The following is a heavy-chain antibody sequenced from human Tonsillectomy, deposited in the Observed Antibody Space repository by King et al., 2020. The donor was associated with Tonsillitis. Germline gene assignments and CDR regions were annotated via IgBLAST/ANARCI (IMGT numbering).Heavy chain of an antibody. CDR3: ARDQVGSWFDAFDI. Sequence: VQLVESGGCLVQPGGSLRLSCAASGFTFSSYWMSWVRQAPGKGLEWVANIKQDGSEKYYVDSVKGRFTISRDNAKNSLYLQMNSLRAEDTAVYYCARDQVGSWFDAFDIWGQGTMVTVSS. D-gene: IGHD6-13*01. CDR1: GFTFSSYW. CDR2: IKQDGSEK. J-gene: IGHJ3*02. V-gene: IGHV3-7*01.